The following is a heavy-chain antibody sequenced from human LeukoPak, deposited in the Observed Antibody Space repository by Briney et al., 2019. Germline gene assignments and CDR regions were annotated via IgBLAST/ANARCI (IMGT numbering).Heavy chain of an antibody. D-gene: IGHD2-15*01. CDR2: INGGGGIT. Sequence: GGSLRLSSAASGFTLSSYGMSWVRQAPGKGLEWVSRINGGGGITYYADSVKGRFTISRDKAKNTLYLQMNSLRAEDTAVYYCAKELGDCSGGSCASSTYFDYWGQGTLVTVSS. J-gene: IGHJ4*02. V-gene: IGHV3-23*01. CDR3: AKELGDCSGGSCASSTYFDY. CDR1: GFTLSSYG.